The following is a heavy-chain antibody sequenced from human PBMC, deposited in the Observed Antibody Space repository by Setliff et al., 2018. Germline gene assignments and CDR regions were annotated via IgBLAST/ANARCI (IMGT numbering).Heavy chain of an antibody. CDR3: ARGNYGSGSPVYVWFDP. J-gene: IGHJ5*02. V-gene: IGHV1-8*02. Sequence: GASVKVSCKASGYTFTSYDINWVRQATGQGLEWMGWMNPNSGNTGYAQKFQGRVTMTRNTSISTAYMELSSLRSEDTAVYYCARGNYGSGSPVYVWFDPWGQGTLVTVSS. CDR2: MNPNSGNT. CDR1: GYTFTSYD. D-gene: IGHD3-10*01.